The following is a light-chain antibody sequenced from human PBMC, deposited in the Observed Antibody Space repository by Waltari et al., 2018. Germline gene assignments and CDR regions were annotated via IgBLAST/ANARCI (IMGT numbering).Light chain of an antibody. CDR2: SNN. V-gene: IGLV1-44*01. Sequence: QSVLTQPPSASGSPGQRVSISCSESTAKSAMKTGDWNRQLPGTAPKLRIYSNNQRPSGVPDRFSGSKSGTSASLAISGLQSEDEADYYCAAWDDSLNGVVFGGGTKLTV. CDR1: TAKSAMKT. J-gene: IGLJ2*01. CDR3: AAWDDSLNGVV.